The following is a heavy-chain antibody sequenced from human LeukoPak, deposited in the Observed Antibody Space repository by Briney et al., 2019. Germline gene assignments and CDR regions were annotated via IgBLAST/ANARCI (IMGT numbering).Heavy chain of an antibody. V-gene: IGHV1-46*01. CDR3: AKDTGHSGSSGRWFDY. J-gene: IGHJ4*02. CDR2: INPDGGNT. D-gene: IGHD1-26*01. CDR1: GYTFTNSY. Sequence: ASVKVSCKASGYTFTNSYIHWVRQAPGQVLEWMGLINPDGGNTNYAQNFQGRVTLTRDTSTSTVYMELSSLRSEDTALYYCAKDTGHSGSSGRWFDYWGQGTLVTVSS.